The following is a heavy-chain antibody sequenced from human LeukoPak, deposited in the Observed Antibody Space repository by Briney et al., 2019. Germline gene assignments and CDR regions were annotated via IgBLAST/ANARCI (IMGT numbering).Heavy chain of an antibody. Sequence: PGGSLRLSCAASGFTFSSYSMNWVRQAPGKGLEWVSSISSSSSYIYYADSVKGRFTISRDNAKNSLYLQMNSLRAEDTAVYYCASTLHSSTSPHYYYYYMDVWGKGTTVTVSS. CDR3: ASTLHSSTSPHYYYYYMDV. CDR2: ISSSSSYI. D-gene: IGHD6-13*01. CDR1: GFTFSSYS. V-gene: IGHV3-21*01. J-gene: IGHJ6*03.